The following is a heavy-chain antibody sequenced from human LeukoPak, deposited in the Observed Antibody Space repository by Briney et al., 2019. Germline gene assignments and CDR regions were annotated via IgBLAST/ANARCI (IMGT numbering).Heavy chain of an antibody. CDR3: ARDNYDSSGYYYAYSAGFDY. J-gene: IGHJ4*02. CDR2: INPNSGGT. D-gene: IGHD3-22*01. V-gene: IGHV1-2*06. Sequence: ASVKVSCKASGYTFTDYYMHWVRQAPGQGLEWMGRINPNSGGTNYAQKFQGRVTMTRDTSISTAHMELSRLRSDDTAVYYCARDNYDSSGYYYAYSAGFDYWGQGTLVTVSS. CDR1: GYTFTDYY.